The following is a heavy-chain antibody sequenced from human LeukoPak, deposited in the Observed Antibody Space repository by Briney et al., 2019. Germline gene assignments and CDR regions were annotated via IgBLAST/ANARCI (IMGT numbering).Heavy chain of an antibody. CDR3: VRSPYYYDSSGYHLDS. D-gene: IGHD3-22*01. J-gene: IGHJ4*02. CDR1: GFTFSSYA. CDR2: ISGSGGST. Sequence: GGSLRLSCAASGFTFSSYAMSWVRQAPGKGLEWVSAISGSGGSTYYADSVKGRFTISRDNSKNTLYLQMNSLRAADTAVYYCVRSPYYYDSSGYHLDSWGQGTLVTVSS. V-gene: IGHV3-23*01.